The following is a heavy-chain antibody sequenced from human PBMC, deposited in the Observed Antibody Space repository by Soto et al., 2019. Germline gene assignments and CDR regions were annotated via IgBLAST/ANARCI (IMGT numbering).Heavy chain of an antibody. CDR2: ISASNGNT. J-gene: IGHJ4*02. V-gene: IGHV1-18*01. D-gene: IGHD3-22*01. CDR3: ARHHYYDTSGYVN. Sequence: GASVKVSCKASGYTFTSYGISWVRQAPGQGLEWMGIISASNGNTNYAQKLQGRVTMTTDTSTSTVYMELSSLRSEDTAVYYCARHHYYDTSGYVNWGQGTLVTVSS. CDR1: GYTFTSYG.